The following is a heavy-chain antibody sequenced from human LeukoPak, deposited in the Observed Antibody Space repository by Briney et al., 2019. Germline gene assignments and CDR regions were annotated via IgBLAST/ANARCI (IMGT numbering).Heavy chain of an antibody. D-gene: IGHD5-12*01. CDR3: ARHLYSGYDYFDY. CDR2: IKEDGSEK. J-gene: IGHJ4*02. Sequence: PGGSLRLSCAASGLSFRNYWMGWVRQAPGKGLEWVANIKEDGSEKYYVDSVKGRFTISRDNAKNSLYLQMNRLRAEDTAVYYCARHLYSGYDYFDYWGQGTLVTVSS. CDR1: GLSFRNYW. V-gene: IGHV3-7*01.